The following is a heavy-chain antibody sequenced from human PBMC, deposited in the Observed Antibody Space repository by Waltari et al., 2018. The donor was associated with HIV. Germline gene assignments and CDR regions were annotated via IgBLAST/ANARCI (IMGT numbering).Heavy chain of an antibody. Sequence: EVQLVESGGGLVQPGGSLRLSCAASGFTVSSNYMSWVRQAPGKGLGWVLVIYSGVSTYYADSVKGRFTISRDNSKNTLYLQMNSLRAEDTAVYYCATSPLGVWGNWFDPWGQGTLVTVSS. CDR1: GFTVSSNY. CDR2: IYSGVST. D-gene: IGHD1-26*01. CDR3: ATSPLGVWGNWFDP. V-gene: IGHV3-66*01. J-gene: IGHJ5*02.